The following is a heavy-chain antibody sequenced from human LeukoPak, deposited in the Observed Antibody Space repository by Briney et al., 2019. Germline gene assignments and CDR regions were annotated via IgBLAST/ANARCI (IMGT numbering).Heavy chain of an antibody. V-gene: IGHV1-69*04. CDR2: IIPILGIA. D-gene: IGHD3-10*01. J-gene: IGHJ6*02. CDR3: ARGLMVRRVGYYYGMDV. Sequence: SVKVSCKASGGTFSSYAISWVRQAPGQGLEWMGRIIPILGIANYAQKFQGRVTITADKSTSTAYMELSSLRSEDTAVYYCARGLMVRRVGYYYGMDVWGQGTTVTVSS. CDR1: GGTFSSYA.